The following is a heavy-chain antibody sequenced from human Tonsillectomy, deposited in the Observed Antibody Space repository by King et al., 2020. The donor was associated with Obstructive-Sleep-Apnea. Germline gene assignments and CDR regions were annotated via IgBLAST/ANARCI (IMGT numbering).Heavy chain of an antibody. CDR2: IYHSGSA. Sequence: QLQESGPGLVKPSETLSLTCTVSGYPITSGDYWGWIRQPPRKGLEWIGSIYHSGSAHSNPSVKSRVTLSLDTSNNQVSLKLSSVTAADTAVYYCGRFDYGVSGHFDLWGRGTLVTVSS. J-gene: IGHJ2*01. D-gene: IGHD4-17*01. V-gene: IGHV4-38-2*02. CDR3: GRFDYGVSGHFDL. CDR1: GYPITSGDY.